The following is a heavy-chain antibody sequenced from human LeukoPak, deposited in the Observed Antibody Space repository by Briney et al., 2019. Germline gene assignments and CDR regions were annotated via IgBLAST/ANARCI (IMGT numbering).Heavy chain of an antibody. CDR1: GRSFTDYS. Sequence: SVRVSSTASGRSFTDYSLTWVRPAPGQGVEWMGSIIPIFATANYAQKFQGRITITADEPTSTAHLELRRLRSEDTAMYYCARDQYPSEVVGVGRLVFWGQGTLVTVS. J-gene: IGHJ4*02. V-gene: IGHV1-69*01. D-gene: IGHD1-26*01. CDR3: ARDQYPSEVVGVGRLVF. CDR2: IIPIFATA.